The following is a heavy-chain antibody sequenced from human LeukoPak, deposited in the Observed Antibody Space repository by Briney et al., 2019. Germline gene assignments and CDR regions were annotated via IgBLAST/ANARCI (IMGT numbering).Heavy chain of an antibody. CDR3: ARDGGNDYGDYERGRIDY. J-gene: IGHJ4*02. V-gene: IGHV1-69*10. CDR2: IIPILGIA. Sequence: ASVKVSCKASGGTFSSYAISWVRQAPGQGLEWMGGIIPILGIANYAQKFQGRVTITADKSTSTAYMELSSLRSEDTAVYYCARDGGNDYGDYERGRIDYWGREPWSPSPQ. CDR1: GGTFSSYA. D-gene: IGHD4-17*01.